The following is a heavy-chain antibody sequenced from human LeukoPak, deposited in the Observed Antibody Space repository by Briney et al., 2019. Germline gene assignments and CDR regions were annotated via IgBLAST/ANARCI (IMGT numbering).Heavy chain of an antibody. V-gene: IGHV1-69*05. Sequence: ASVKVSCKASGYTFTGYYMHWVRQAPGQGLEWMGGIIPIFGTANYAQKFQGRVTITTDESTSTAYMELSSLRSEDTAVYYCARAGDTQRFDYWGQGTLVTVSS. CDR3: ARAGDTQRFDY. D-gene: IGHD3-10*01. CDR1: GYTFTGYY. J-gene: IGHJ4*02. CDR2: IIPIFGTA.